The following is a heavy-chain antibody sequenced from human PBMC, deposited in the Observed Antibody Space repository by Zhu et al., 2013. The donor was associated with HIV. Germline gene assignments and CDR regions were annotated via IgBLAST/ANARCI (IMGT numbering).Heavy chain of an antibody. D-gene: IGHD3-22*01. CDR2: INPNSGDT. Sequence: QVHLVQSGAEVRKPGASVTLSCKASGYTFNNYYVHWVRQAPGQGLEWMGWINPNSGDTKYAQKFQSRVTMTRDTSITTAYMELKRLRSDDTAMYYCARAVDYSDSSGSDYWGQGSRVTVSS. J-gene: IGHJ4*02. CDR1: GYTFNNYY. CDR3: ARAVDYSDSSGSDY. V-gene: IGHV1-2*02.